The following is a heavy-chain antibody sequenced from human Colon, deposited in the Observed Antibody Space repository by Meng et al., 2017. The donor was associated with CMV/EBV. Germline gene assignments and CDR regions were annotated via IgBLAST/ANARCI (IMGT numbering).Heavy chain of an antibody. Sequence: GGPLRLSCKASGYSFIDYWFGWVRQMPGQGLEWMGVIYPGDSDTRYSPSFQGQVTNSADKSINTAYLQWSSLKASDTAMYYCARHWNSDWPFWGQGTLVTVSS. CDR2: IYPGDSDT. J-gene: IGHJ4*02. CDR3: ARHWNSDWPF. CDR1: GYSFIDYW. D-gene: IGHD1/OR15-1a*01. V-gene: IGHV5-51*01.